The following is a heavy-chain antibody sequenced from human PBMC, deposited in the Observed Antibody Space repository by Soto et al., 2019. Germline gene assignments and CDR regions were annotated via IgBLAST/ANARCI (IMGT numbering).Heavy chain of an antibody. Sequence: GGSLRLSCAASGFTFSSYSVHWVRQAPGKGLEWVSSIGTRSDVYYADSVKGRFTISRDNAKNSMALQMNSLRAEDTGVYYCAREETAWPLAYGLDVWGQGTTVTVSS. CDR3: AREETAWPLAYGLDV. CDR1: GFTFSSYS. V-gene: IGHV3-21*01. CDR2: IGTRSDV. D-gene: IGHD2-21*02. J-gene: IGHJ6*02.